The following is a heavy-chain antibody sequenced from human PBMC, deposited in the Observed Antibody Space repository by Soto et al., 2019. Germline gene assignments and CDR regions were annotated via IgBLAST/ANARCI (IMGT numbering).Heavy chain of an antibody. Sequence: PSETLSLTCVVSGYSITSGYYWGWIRQPPGKGLEWIGNIYHSGSTYYNPSLKSRVSISIDTSRNYFSLKLSSVTAADTAVYYCARYAYSYYSGMDVWGQGTTVTVSS. CDR2: IYHSGST. V-gene: IGHV4-38-2*01. CDR3: ARYAYSYYSGMDV. J-gene: IGHJ6*02. D-gene: IGHD2-2*01. CDR1: GYSITSGYY.